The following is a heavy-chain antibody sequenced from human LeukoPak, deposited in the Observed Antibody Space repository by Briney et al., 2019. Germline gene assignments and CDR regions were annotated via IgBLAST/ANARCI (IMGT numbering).Heavy chain of an antibody. J-gene: IGHJ5*02. D-gene: IGHD3-22*01. CDR3: ARNAHDSSGYSSNWFDP. V-gene: IGHV3-30*03. CDR2: ISYDGSNK. Sequence: GGSLRLSCAASGFTFSSYGMHWVRQAPGKGLEWVAVISYDGSNKYYADSVKGRFTIPRDNSKNTLYLQMNSLRAEDTAVYYCARNAHDSSGYSSNWFDPWGQGTLVTVSS. CDR1: GFTFSSYG.